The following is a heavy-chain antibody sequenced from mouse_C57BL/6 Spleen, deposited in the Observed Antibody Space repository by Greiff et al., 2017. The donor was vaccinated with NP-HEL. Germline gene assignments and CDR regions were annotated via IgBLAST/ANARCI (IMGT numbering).Heavy chain of an antibody. CDR3: TREGVYDYDDAMDY. J-gene: IGHJ4*01. D-gene: IGHD2-4*01. CDR2: IYPGNSDT. CDR1: GYTFTSYW. Sequence: VQLQQSGTVLARPGASVKMSCKTSGYTFTSYWMHWVKQRPGQGLAWIGAIYPGNSDTSYNQKFKGKAKLTAVTSASNADMQRSSLTNEDSAVYYCTREGVYDYDDAMDYWGQGTSVTVSS. V-gene: IGHV1-5*01.